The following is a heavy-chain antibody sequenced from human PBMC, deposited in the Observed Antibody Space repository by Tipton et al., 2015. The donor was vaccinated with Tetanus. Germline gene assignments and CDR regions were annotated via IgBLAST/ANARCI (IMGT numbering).Heavy chain of an antibody. Sequence: LRLSCTVSGDSITSFYWSWIRQPPGKGLEWIGYIFYGGTTNYNPSLKSRVTISADTSKNQFSLKVTSVTAADTAVYYCAKHRPSTGTAPSLIYNCFDPWGQGTLVTVSS. J-gene: IGHJ5*02. D-gene: IGHD1-1*01. CDR1: GDSITSFY. V-gene: IGHV4-59*08. CDR2: IFYGGTT. CDR3: AKHRPSTGTAPSLIYNCFDP.